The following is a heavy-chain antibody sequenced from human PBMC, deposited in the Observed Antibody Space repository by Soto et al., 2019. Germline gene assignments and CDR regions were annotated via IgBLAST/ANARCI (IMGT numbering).Heavy chain of an antibody. CDR2: IYYSGST. Sequence: SETLSLTCTVSGGSISSGGYYWSWIRQHPGKGLEWIGYIYYSGSTYYNPSLKSRVTISVDTSKNQFSLKLSSVTAADTAVYYCARDLYGSGSYYYYYYGMDVWGHGTTVTVSS. J-gene: IGHJ6*02. V-gene: IGHV4-31*03. CDR1: GGSISSGGYY. CDR3: ARDLYGSGSYYYYYYGMDV. D-gene: IGHD3-10*01.